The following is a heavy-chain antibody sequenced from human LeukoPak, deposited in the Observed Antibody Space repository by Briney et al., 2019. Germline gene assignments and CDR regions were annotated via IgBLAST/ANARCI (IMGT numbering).Heavy chain of an antibody. D-gene: IGHD4/OR15-4a*01. CDR1: AYTRTELS. V-gene: IGHV1-24*01. CDR2: FDPEDGET. J-gene: IGHJ2*01. CDR3: ATAGKVPNWYFDL. Sequence: GASVKVSCKVSAYTRTELSMHWVRQAPGKGLEWMGGFDPEDGETIYAQKFQGRVTMTEDTSTDTAYMELSSLRSEDTAVYYCATAGKVPNWYFDLWGRGTLVTVSS.